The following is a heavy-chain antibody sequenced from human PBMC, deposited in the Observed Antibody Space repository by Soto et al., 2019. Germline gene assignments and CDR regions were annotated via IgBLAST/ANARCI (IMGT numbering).Heavy chain of an antibody. J-gene: IGHJ6*02. V-gene: IGHV2-5*02. D-gene: IGHD2-21*02. CDR2: IYWDDDQ. Sequence: QITLKESGPTLVKPTQTLTLTCTISGFSLNTGGVGVGWIRQPPGKALEWLALIYWDDDQRYSPSLKSRLTITKDTPKNQVVLKMTHMDPLDTATYYCAYSRCGGDCLQSYSSHYYYGLDVWGQGTTVTVSS. CDR1: GFSLNTGGVG. CDR3: AYSRCGGDCLQSYSSHYYYGLDV.